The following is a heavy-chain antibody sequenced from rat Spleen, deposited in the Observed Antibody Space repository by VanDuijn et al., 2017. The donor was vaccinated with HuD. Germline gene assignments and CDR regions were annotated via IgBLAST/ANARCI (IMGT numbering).Heavy chain of an antibody. V-gene: IGHV5-22*01. CDR2: ISYEGSST. CDR3: ARVGGWTTRVMDA. J-gene: IGHJ4*01. D-gene: IGHD1-10*01. CDR1: GFTFSDYY. Sequence: EVQLVESGGGLVQPGRSLKLSCAASGFTFSDYYMAWVRQAPKKGLEWVASISYEGSSTYYGDSVKGRFTISRDNAKSTLYLQMNSLRSEDTATYYCARVGGWTTRVMDAWGQGASVTVSS.